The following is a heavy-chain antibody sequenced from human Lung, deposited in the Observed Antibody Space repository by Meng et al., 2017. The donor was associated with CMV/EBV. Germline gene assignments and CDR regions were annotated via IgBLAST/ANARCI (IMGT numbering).Heavy chain of an antibody. CDR1: GYTFTHHG. Sequence: KNPGSSVRFSCKASGYTFTHHGISWIRPAPGQGLEWMGWISCYNGDTNYAQKLQGRVTMTTDTSTNTAYMDLRGLRSDDTAVYYCARDPSNTSGRYAYFDYWGQGTLVTVSS. J-gene: IGHJ4*02. CDR2: ISCYNGDT. D-gene: IGHD6-19*01. V-gene: IGHV1-18*01. CDR3: ARDPSNTSGRYAYFDY.